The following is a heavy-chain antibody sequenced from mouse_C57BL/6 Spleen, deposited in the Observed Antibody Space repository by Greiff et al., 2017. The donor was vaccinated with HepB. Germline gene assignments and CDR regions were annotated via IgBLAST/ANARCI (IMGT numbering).Heavy chain of an antibody. V-gene: IGHV7-3*01. D-gene: IGHD2-3*01. CDR3: ARYRDGYYRNYAMDY. Sequence: EVKLVESGGGLVQPGGSLSLSCAASGFTFTDYYMSWVRQPPGKALEWLGFIRNKANGYTTEYSASVKGRFTISRDNSQSILYLQMNALRAEDSATYYGARYRDGYYRNYAMDYWGQGTSVTVSS. CDR2: IRNKANGYTT. J-gene: IGHJ4*01. CDR1: GFTFTDYY.